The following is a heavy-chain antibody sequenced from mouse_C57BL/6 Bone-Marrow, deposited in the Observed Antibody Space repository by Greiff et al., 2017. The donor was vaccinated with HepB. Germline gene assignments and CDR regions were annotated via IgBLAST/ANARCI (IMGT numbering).Heavy chain of an antibody. CDR1: GYTFTSYW. J-gene: IGHJ1*03. V-gene: IGHV1-64*01. CDR2: IHPNSGST. Sequence: QVQLQQPGAELVKPGASVKLSCKASGYTFTSYWMHWVKQRPGQGLEWIGMIHPNSGSTNYNEKFKSKATLTVDKSSSTAYMQLSSLTSEDSAVYYCARNYYGSSPQYFDVWGTGTTVTVSS. CDR3: ARNYYGSSPQYFDV. D-gene: IGHD1-1*01.